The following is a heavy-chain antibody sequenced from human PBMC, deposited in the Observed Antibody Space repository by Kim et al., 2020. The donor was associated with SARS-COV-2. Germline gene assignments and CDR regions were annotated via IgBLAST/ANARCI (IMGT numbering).Heavy chain of an antibody. Sequence: SETLSLTCAVSGYTVSDPHWWSWVRQSPGKGLEYIGEIFYTGSTNYNPSLKSRVTMSLDKSKNQFSLQLTSVTAADTAVYYCAKNGAFYIDVWGKGTTVTVSS. CDR1: GYTVSDPHW. CDR3: AKNGAFYIDV. CDR2: IFYTGST. V-gene: IGHV4-4*02. D-gene: IGHD2-8*01. J-gene: IGHJ6*03.